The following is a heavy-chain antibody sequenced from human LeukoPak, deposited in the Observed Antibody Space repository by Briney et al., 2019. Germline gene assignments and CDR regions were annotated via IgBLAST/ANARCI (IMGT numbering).Heavy chain of an antibody. CDR3: AKDRQGSGSYGFDY. Sequence: PGGSLRLSCAASGFKFNDYGMNWVRQAPGKGLEWVSYISGSGSIIYYADSMKGRLTISRDNVRNSVSLQLNSLRAEDTSVYYCAKDRQGSGSYGFDYWGQGTLVTVSS. J-gene: IGHJ4*02. D-gene: IGHD3-10*01. V-gene: IGHV3-48*01. CDR1: GFKFNDYG. CDR2: ISGSGSII.